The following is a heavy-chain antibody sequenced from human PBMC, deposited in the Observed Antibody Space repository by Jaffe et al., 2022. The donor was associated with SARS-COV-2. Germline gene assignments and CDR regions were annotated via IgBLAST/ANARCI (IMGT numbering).Heavy chain of an antibody. CDR3: ARDYSSGWDYYYYYGMDV. CDR2: ISSSSSYI. J-gene: IGHJ6*02. D-gene: IGHD6-19*01. Sequence: EVQLVESGGGLVKPGGSLRLSCAASGFTFSSYSMNWVRQAPGKGLEWVSSISSSSSYIYYADSVKGRFTISRDNAKNSLYLQMNSLRAEDTAVYYCARDYSSGWDYYYYYGMDVWGQGTTVTVSS. V-gene: IGHV3-21*01. CDR1: GFTFSSYS.